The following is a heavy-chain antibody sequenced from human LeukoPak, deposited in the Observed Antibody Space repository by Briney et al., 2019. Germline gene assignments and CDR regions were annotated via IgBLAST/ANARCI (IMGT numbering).Heavy chain of an antibody. J-gene: IGHJ4*02. Sequence: GASVKVSCKASGGTFSSYAISWVRQAPGQGLEWMGRIIPIFGIANYAQKFQGRVTITADKSTSTAYMELSSLRSEDTAVYYCAREGGDYDSSGLFDYWGQGTLVTVSS. CDR3: AREGGDYDSSGLFDY. D-gene: IGHD3-22*01. CDR2: IIPIFGIA. CDR1: GGTFSSYA. V-gene: IGHV1-69*04.